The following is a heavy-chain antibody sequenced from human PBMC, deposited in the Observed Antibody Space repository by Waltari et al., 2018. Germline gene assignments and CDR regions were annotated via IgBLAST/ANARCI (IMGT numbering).Heavy chain of an antibody. CDR1: GGSISSGSYY. J-gene: IGHJ3*02. CDR3: ARVGGTTLPIGAFDI. V-gene: IGHV4-61*09. D-gene: IGHD1-7*01. Sequence: QVQLQESGPGLVKPSQTLSLTCTVSGGSISSGSYYWSWIRQPAGKGLEWIGYIYTSGRTKYNPSLKSRVTISVDTPKNQFSLKLSSVTAADTAVYYCARVGGTTLPIGAFDIWGQGTMVTVSS. CDR2: IYTSGRT.